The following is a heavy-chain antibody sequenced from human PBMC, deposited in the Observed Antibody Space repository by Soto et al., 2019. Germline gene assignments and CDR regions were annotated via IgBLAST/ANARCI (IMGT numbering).Heavy chain of an antibody. D-gene: IGHD7-27*01. CDR1: GYDFSKHW. CDR2: IHPSDSLT. V-gene: IGHV5-10-1*01. CDR3: ACLGPLSPLDY. Sequence: ESLKISCKGSGYDFSKHWITWVRQVPGKGLEWMGRIHPSDSLTNDSPSFQGHVTLSVDKSTSTASLQWDSLKASDTAIYYCACLGPLSPLDYRGQRSPVIVSS. J-gene: IGHJ4*02.